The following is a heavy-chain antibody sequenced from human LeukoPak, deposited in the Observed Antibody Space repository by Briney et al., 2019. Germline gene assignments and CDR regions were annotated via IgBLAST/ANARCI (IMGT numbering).Heavy chain of an antibody. V-gene: IGHV1-46*01. D-gene: IGHD5-24*01. CDR1: GYTFTSYY. CDR2: INPSGGST. J-gene: IGHJ4*02. CDR3: ARVSVRWLPRHAFDY. Sequence: GASVKVSCKASGYTFTSYYMHWVRQAPGQGLEWMGIINPSGGSTSYAQKFQGRVTMTRDTSTSTVYMELSSLGSEDTAVYYCARVSVRWLPRHAFDYWGQGTLVTVSS.